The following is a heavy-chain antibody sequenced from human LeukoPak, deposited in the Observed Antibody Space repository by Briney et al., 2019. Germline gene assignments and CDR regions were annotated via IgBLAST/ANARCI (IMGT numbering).Heavy chain of an antibody. CDR3: ARDPGYCSGGSCQGDY. J-gene: IGHJ4*02. D-gene: IGHD2-15*01. Sequence: ASVKVSCKASRYTFTSYYMHWVRQAPGQGLEWMGIINPSGGSTSYAQKFQGRVTMTRDTSTSTVYMELSSLRSEDTAVYYCARDPGYCSGGSCQGDYWGQGTLVTVSS. V-gene: IGHV1-46*01. CDR2: INPSGGST. CDR1: RYTFTSYY.